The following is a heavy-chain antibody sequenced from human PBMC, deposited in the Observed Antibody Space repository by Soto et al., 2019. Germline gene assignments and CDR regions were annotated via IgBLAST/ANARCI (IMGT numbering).Heavy chain of an antibody. J-gene: IGHJ4*02. V-gene: IGHV3-9*01. CDR1: GFTFDDYA. Sequence: GGSLRLSCAASGFTFDDYAMHWVRQAPGKGLEWVSGISWNSGSIGYADSVKGRFTISRDNAKNSLYLQMNSLRAEDTALYYCAKDPRWYSSGGNYFDYWGQGTLVTVSS. D-gene: IGHD6-19*01. CDR2: ISWNSGSI. CDR3: AKDPRWYSSGGNYFDY.